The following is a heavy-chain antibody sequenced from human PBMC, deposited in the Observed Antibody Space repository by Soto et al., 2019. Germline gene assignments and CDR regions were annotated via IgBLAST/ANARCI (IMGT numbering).Heavy chain of an antibody. V-gene: IGHV1-46*01. CDR2: INPSGGST. J-gene: IGHJ6*02. Sequence: ASVKVSCKASGYTFTSYYMHWVRQAPGQGLEWMGIINPSGGSTSYAQKFQGRVTMTADTSTSTAYMELSSLRSEDTAVYYCANPGSGIAAAGAYNYYGMDVWGQGTTVTVSS. D-gene: IGHD6-13*01. CDR3: ANPGSGIAAAGAYNYYGMDV. CDR1: GYTFTSYY.